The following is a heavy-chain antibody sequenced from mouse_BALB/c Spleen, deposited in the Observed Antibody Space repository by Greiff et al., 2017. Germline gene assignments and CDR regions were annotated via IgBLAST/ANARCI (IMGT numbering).Heavy chain of an antibody. J-gene: IGHJ3*01. D-gene: IGHD3-1*01. V-gene: IGHV5-12-1*01. CDR3: ARRERSGPFAY. CDR1: GFAFSSYD. CDR2: ISSGGGST. Sequence: EVQGVESGGGLVKPGGSLKLSCAASGFAFSSYDMSWVRQTPEKRLEWVAYISSGGGSTYYPDTVKGRFTISRDNAKNTLYLQMSSLKSEDTAMYYCARRERSGPFAYWGQGTLVTVSA.